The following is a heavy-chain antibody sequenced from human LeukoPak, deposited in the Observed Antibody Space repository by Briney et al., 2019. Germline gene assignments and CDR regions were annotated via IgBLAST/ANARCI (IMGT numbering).Heavy chain of an antibody. D-gene: IGHD4-23*01. J-gene: IGHJ4*02. V-gene: IGHV1-2*02. Sequence: ASVKVSRKASGYTFTGYYMHWVRQAPGQGLEWMGWINPNNGGTNYAQEFQGRVTMTRDTSISTAYMELSRLRSDDTAVYYCASEARLYGGSVNYFDYWGQGTLVTVSS. CDR3: ASEARLYGGSVNYFDY. CDR2: INPNNGGT. CDR1: GYTFTGYY.